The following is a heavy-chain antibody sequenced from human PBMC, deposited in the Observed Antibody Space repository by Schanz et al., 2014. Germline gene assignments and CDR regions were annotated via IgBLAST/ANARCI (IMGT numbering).Heavy chain of an antibody. D-gene: IGHD2-15*01. CDR1: GFDFNSYS. CDR3: AKGMGYCSGGTCYDYYYYGLDV. CDR2: IATSSSTR. Sequence: EEQLLQSGGGLVQPGGSLRLSCEASGFDFNSYSMNWVRQVPGKGLEWLSYIATSSSTRHYADSVKGRVTISRDNSENTLYLQMNSLSADDTAVFYCAKGMGYCSGGTCYDYYYYGLDVWGQGTTVTVSS. V-gene: IGHV3-48*01. J-gene: IGHJ6*02.